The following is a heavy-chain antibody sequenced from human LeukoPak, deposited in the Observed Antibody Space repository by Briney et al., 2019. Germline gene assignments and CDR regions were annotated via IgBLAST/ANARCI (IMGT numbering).Heavy chain of an antibody. CDR3: ARDLSRFPARMDV. J-gene: IGHJ6*02. V-gene: IGHV3-11*01. CDR1: GFTFSDYY. D-gene: IGHD3-3*01. Sequence: PGGSLRLYCAASGFTFSDYYMNWIRQAPGKGLEWVSYISSSGNTIYYADSVKGRFIISRDNAKNSLYLQMNSLRAEDTAVYYCARDLSRFPARMDVWGQGTTVTVSS. CDR2: ISSSGNTI.